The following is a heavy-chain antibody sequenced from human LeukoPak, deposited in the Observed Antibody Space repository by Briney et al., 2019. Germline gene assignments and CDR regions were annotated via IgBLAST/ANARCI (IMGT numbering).Heavy chain of an antibody. D-gene: IGHD6-13*01. Sequence: SETLSLTCTVSGGSISSYYWSWIRQPPGKGLEWIAYISYSGSTHHNPSLKSRVTISVDTSKNQFSLKLSSETAADTAVYYCARDLSSRWYSAFDIWGQGTMVTVSS. V-gene: IGHV4-59*01. CDR1: GGSISSYY. CDR3: ARDLSSRWYSAFDI. CDR2: ISYSGST. J-gene: IGHJ3*02.